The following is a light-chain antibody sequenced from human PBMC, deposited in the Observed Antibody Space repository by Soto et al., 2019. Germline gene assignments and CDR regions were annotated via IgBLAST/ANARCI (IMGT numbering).Light chain of an antibody. CDR1: SSDVGGYNY. J-gene: IGLJ1*01. V-gene: IGLV2-14*01. CDR2: EVT. CDR3: LSSTSSFTYI. Sequence: QSVLTQPASVSGSPGQSITISCTGTSSDVGGYNYVSWYQHHPGKAPKLMIYEVTNRPSGVSIRFSGSKSGTTASLTISGLQAEDEADYYCLSSTSSFTYIFGNGTKVTVL.